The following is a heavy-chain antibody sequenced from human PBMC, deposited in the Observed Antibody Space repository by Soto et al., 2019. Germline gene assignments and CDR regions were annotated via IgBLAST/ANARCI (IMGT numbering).Heavy chain of an antibody. Sequence: GGSLRLSCATSGFTFSSYAMHWVRQAPGKGLEWVAAISYDGSNKYYADSVKGRFTISRDNSKNTLYLQMNSLRAEDTAVYYCARDVWFGGSFAFDIWGQGTMVTVSS. D-gene: IGHD3-10*01. J-gene: IGHJ3*02. CDR1: GFTFSSYA. V-gene: IGHV3-30-3*01. CDR2: ISYDGSNK. CDR3: ARDVWFGGSFAFDI.